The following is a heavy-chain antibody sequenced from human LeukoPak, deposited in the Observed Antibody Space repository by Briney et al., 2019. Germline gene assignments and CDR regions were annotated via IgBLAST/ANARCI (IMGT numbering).Heavy chain of an antibody. Sequence: PSETLSLTCAVYGGSFSGYYWSWIRQPPGKGLEWIGEINHSGSTNYNPSLKSRVTISVDTSKNQFSLKLSSVTAADTAVYYCARGVLCWNPTLRFDYWGQGTLVTVSS. CDR3: ARGVLCWNPTLRFDY. J-gene: IGHJ4*02. CDR1: GGSFSGYY. D-gene: IGHD1-1*01. V-gene: IGHV4-34*01. CDR2: INHSGST.